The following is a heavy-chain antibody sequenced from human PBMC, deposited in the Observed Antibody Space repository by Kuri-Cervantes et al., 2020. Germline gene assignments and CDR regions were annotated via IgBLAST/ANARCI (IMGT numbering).Heavy chain of an antibody. CDR2: VHPSGST. V-gene: IGHV4-34*01. D-gene: IGHD3-9*01. J-gene: IGHJ3*02. Sequence: SQTLSLTCDVNGGSFSGYYWSWIRQPPRKGLEWIGEVHPSGSTYYNPSLKSRVTISVDRSKNQFSLKLSSVTAADTAVYYCARLKLRYFDWSTTGGGAFDIWGQGTMVTVSS. CDR3: ARLKLRYFDWSTTGGGAFDI. CDR1: GGSFSGYY.